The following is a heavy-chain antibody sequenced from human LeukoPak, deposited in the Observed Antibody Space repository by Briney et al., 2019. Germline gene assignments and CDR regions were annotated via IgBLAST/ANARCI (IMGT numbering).Heavy chain of an antibody. Sequence: GGSLRLSCAASGFTVSSNYMSWVRQAPGKGLEWVSVIYGGVHPVYADYVQGRFTISRANSKNTLYLQMSSLRAEDTAVYYCAKSPKTGFLFDYWGKGTLVTVSS. V-gene: IGHV3-66*01. D-gene: IGHD1-1*01. CDR3: AKSPKTGFLFDY. CDR1: GFTVSSNY. CDR2: IYGGVHP. J-gene: IGHJ4*02.